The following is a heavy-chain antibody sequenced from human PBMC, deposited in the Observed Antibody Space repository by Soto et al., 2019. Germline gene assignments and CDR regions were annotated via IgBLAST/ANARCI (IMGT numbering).Heavy chain of an antibody. Sequence: GGSLRLSCAASGFTFANYAMSWVRQAPGKGLEWVSTITGGGGSTSYAYYADSVKGRFTVSRDSSKNTLSLQMNSLRAEDTAVYYCARVLHIGDYAEYWGQGTLVTVSS. CDR1: GFTFANYA. V-gene: IGHV3-23*01. CDR3: ARVLHIGDYAEY. J-gene: IGHJ4*02. CDR2: ITGGGGSTSYA. D-gene: IGHD4-17*01.